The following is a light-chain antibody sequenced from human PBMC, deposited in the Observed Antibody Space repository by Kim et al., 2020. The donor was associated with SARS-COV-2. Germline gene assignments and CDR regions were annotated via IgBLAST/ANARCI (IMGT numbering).Light chain of an antibody. CDR3: QHYNNWLSWT. V-gene: IGKV3-15*01. CDR2: DAS. CDR1: QSLSSN. J-gene: IGKJ1*01. Sequence: SPGERVTLSGRASQSLSSNLAWYQRKPGQAPRLLIYDASTRATGIPARFSGSGSGTEFSLTISSLQSEDFAVYYCQHYNNWLSWTFGQGTKVDIK.